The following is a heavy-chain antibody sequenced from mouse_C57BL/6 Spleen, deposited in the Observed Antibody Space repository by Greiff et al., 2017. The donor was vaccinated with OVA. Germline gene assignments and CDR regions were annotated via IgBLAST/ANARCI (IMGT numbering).Heavy chain of an antibody. D-gene: IGHD4-1*01. CDR2: INPSSGYT. CDR1: GYTFTSYT. J-gene: IGHJ2*01. Sequence: VQLVESGAELARPGASVKMSCKASGYTFTSYTMHWVKQRPGQGLEWIGYINPSSGYTKYNQKFKDKATLTADKSSSTAYMQLSSLTSEDSAVYYCARAGTGYYFDYWGQGTTLTVSS. V-gene: IGHV1-4*01. CDR3: ARAGTGYYFDY.